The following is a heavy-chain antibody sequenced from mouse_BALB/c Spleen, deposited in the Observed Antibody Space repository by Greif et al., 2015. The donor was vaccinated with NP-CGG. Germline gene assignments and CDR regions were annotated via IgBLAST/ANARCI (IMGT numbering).Heavy chain of an antibody. CDR3: ARYDYDVMDY. CDR1: GYTFTSYW. Sequence: VQLQQSGAELAKPGASVKMSCKASGYTFTSYWMHWVKQRPGQGLEWIGYINPSTGYTEYNQKFKDKATLTADKSSSTAYMQLSSLTSEDSAVYYCARYDYDVMDYWGQGTSVTVSS. V-gene: IGHV1-7*01. J-gene: IGHJ4*01. CDR2: INPSTGYT.